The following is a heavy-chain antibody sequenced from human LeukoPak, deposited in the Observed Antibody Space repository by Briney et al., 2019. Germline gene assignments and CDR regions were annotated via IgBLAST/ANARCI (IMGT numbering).Heavy chain of an antibody. J-gene: IGHJ4*02. CDR3: AKSGPLAGTVMRGFDY. CDR2: IGTAGDT. CDR1: GFTFSSYD. Sequence: GGSLRLSCAASGFTFSSYDMHWVRQATGKGLEWVSAIGTAGDTYYPGSVKGRFTISRENAKNSLYLQMNSLRAEDTAVYYCAKSGPLAGTVMRGFDYWGQGALVTVSS. V-gene: IGHV3-13*01. D-gene: IGHD6-19*01.